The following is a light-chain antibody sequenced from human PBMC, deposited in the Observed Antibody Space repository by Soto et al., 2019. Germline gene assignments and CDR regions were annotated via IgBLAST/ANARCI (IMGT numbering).Light chain of an antibody. J-gene: IGKJ1*01. V-gene: IGKV3-20*01. Sequence: EIVLTQSPGTLSLSPGERATLSCRASQSVSSSYLAWYQQKPGQAPRLLIYGASSRATGIPDRFGGSGSGTDFTLTISRLEPEDFAVYYCQQYGSSPRRTFGQGTKVEIK. CDR2: GAS. CDR3: QQYGSSPRRT. CDR1: QSVSSSY.